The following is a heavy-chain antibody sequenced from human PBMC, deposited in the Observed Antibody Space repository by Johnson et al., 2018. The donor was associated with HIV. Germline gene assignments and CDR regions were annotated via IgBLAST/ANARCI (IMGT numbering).Heavy chain of an antibody. D-gene: IGHD2-8*01. Sequence: VQLVESGGGVVRPGGSLRLSCAASGFTFSSYWMSWVRQAPGKGLEWVSAISGSAGSTYYADSVRGRFTISRAHSKNTLFLQMSSLRPEDTAVYYCAKDVQVRGIVLMVTLFDAFDIWGQGTKVTVSS. J-gene: IGHJ3*02. CDR2: ISGSAGST. V-gene: IGHV3-23*04. CDR3: AKDVQVRGIVLMVTLFDAFDI. CDR1: GFTFSSYW.